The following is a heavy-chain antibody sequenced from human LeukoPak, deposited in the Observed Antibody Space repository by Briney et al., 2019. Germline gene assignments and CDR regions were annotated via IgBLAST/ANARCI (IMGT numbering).Heavy chain of an antibody. D-gene: IGHD2-21*01. CDR3: ARDLDWDY. Sequence: PSETLSLTCAVYGGSFSGYYWSWIRQPPGKGLEWIGEIYHSGSTNYNPSLKSRATISVDTSKNQFSLKLSSVTAADTAVYYCARDLDWDYWGQGTLVTVSS. J-gene: IGHJ4*02. CDR1: GGSFSGYY. CDR2: IYHSGST. V-gene: IGHV4-34*01.